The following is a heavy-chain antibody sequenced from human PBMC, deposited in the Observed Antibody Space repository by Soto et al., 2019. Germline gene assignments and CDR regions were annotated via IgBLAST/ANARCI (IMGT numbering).Heavy chain of an antibody. D-gene: IGHD2-8*01. CDR2: IKQDGSEK. V-gene: IGHV3-7*03. CDR1: GFTLTSYW. J-gene: IGHJ5*02. CDR3: TRDVYGATGWFDP. Sequence: VGSLRLSCAASGFTLTSYWMTWVRQAPGKGLEWVANIKQDGSEKYYVDSVKGRFTISRDNAKNSLYLQMNSLRAEDTAVYYCTRDVYGATGWFDPWGQGTLVTVSS.